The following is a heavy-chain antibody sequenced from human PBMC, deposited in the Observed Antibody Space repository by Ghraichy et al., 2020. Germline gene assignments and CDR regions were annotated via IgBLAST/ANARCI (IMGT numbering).Heavy chain of an antibody. Sequence: SETLSLTCTVSGGSISSYYWTWIRQPPGKGLEWIGYIYYSGSTNYNPSLKSRVTISVDTSRNQFSLKLNSVTSADTAVYYCARHVGGYTISSQFAVDPWGQGTLVTVSS. D-gene: IGHD6-6*01. CDR2: IYYSGST. V-gene: IGHV4-59*08. J-gene: IGHJ5*02. CDR1: GGSISSYY. CDR3: ARHVGGYTISSQFAVDP.